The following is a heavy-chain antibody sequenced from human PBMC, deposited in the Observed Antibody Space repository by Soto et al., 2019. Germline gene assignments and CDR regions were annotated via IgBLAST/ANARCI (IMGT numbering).Heavy chain of an antibody. D-gene: IGHD2-15*01. V-gene: IGHV3-33*01. Sequence: QVQLVESGGGVVQPGRSLRLSCAASGFTFSSYGMHWVRQAPGKGLEWVAVIWYDGSNKYYADSVKGRFTISRDNSKNTLYLQTNSLRAEDTAVYYCAREPGGIVVVVAATYGMDVWGQGTTVTVSS. J-gene: IGHJ6*02. CDR1: GFTFSSYG. CDR3: AREPGGIVVVVAATYGMDV. CDR2: IWYDGSNK.